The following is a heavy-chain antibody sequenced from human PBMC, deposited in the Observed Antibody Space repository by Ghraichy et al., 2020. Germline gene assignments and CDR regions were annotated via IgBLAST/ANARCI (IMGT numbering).Heavy chain of an antibody. CDR2: ISYDGSNK. V-gene: IGHV3-30*04. CDR3: ARDKSLFTKWLPHAEHYFDY. CDR1: GFTFSSYA. Sequence: GGSLRLSCAASGFTFSSYAMHWVRQAPGKGLEWVAVISYDGSNKYYADSVKGRFTISRDNSKNTLYLQMNSLRAEDTAVYYCARDKSLFTKWLPHAEHYFDYWGQGTLVTVSS. J-gene: IGHJ4*02. D-gene: IGHD3-22*01.